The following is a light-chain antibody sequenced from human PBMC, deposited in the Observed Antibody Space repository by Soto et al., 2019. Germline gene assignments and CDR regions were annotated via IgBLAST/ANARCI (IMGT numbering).Light chain of an antibody. V-gene: IGLV1-51*01. CDR2: DND. J-gene: IGLJ1*01. CDR1: SSNIGNNY. Sequence: QSVLTQPPSVSAAQGQAVTISCSGSSSNIGNNYVSWYQQLPGTAPKLLIYDNDKRPSGIPDRFSGSKSGTSATLGITGLQTGDEVDYYCGAWDTSLIAMVFGTGTKLPS. CDR3: GAWDTSLIAMV.